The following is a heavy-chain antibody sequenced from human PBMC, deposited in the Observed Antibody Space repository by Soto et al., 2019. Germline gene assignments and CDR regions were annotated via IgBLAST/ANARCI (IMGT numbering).Heavy chain of an antibody. J-gene: IGHJ6*03. CDR3: VRSGEIRFLEWLLFRYYYYMDV. CDR2: ISAYNGNT. V-gene: IGHV1-18*01. D-gene: IGHD3-3*01. Sequence: ASVKVSCKASGYTFTSYGISWVRQAPGQGLEWMGWISAYNGNTNYAQKLQGRVTMTTDTSTSTAYMELRSLRSDDTAVYYCVRSGEIRFLEWLLFRYYYYMDVWGKGTTVTVSS. CDR1: GYTFTSYG.